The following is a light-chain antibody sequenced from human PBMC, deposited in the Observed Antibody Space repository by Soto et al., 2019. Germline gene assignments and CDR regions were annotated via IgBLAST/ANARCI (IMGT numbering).Light chain of an antibody. V-gene: IGKV3-20*01. J-gene: IGKJ5*01. CDR2: AAF. CDR1: QSVSSN. CDR3: QQYGYSTIT. Sequence: EIVLTQSPATLSLSPRERATLSCRPSQSVSSNLAWYQQKPGQAPRLLIYAAFSRETGSQDRFSGGGSGTEFTLTISRLEPEDVAVYYCQQYGYSTITFGQGTRLEIK.